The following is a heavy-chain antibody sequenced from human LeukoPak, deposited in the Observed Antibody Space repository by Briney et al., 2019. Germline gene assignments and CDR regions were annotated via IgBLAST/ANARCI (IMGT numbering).Heavy chain of an antibody. CDR1: GGSISSYY. CDR2: IYTSGST. CDR3: AREHYDSSGYRDAFDI. V-gene: IGHV4-4*07. Sequence: PSETLSLTCTVSGGSISSYYWSWIRQPAGKGLEWIGRIYTSGSTNYNPSLKSRVTISVDTSKNQFSLKLSSVTAADTAVYYCAREHYDSSGYRDAFDIWGQGTMVTVSS. J-gene: IGHJ3*02. D-gene: IGHD3-22*01.